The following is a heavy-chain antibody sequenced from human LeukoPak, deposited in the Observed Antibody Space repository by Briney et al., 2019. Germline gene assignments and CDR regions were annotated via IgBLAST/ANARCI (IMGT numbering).Heavy chain of an antibody. CDR2: IKQDGSEK. Sequence: AGGSLRLSCVGSGFTFSSYWMNWVRQAPGKGLEWVANIKQDGSEKSKNSLLLQMNSLRAEDTAVYYCARDIRVFREGRQFDYWGQGTLVTVSS. J-gene: IGHJ4*02. CDR1: GFTFSSYW. CDR3: ARDIRVFREGRQFDY. D-gene: IGHD5-24*01. V-gene: IGHV3-7*01.